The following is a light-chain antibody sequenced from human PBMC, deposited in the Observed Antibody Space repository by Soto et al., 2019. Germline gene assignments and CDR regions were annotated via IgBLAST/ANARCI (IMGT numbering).Light chain of an antibody. CDR3: MQAQQTPPT. CDR2: FGS. Sequence: DIVMTQSPLSLPVTPGEPASISCNSSQSLLQSNGYNYLDWYLQKPGQSPQLLIYFGSYRASGVPDRFSGSGSGTDFTLKIWRVEAEDVAIYYCMQAQQTPPTFGQGTKVEIK. CDR1: QSLLQSNGYNY. J-gene: IGKJ1*01. V-gene: IGKV2-28*01.